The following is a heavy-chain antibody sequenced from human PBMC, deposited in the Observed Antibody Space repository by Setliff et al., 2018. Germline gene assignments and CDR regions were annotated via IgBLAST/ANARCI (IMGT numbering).Heavy chain of an antibody. CDR1: GYTFTGYY. CDR3: ARGDIVVVPAPKGYFQH. CDR2: INPNSGGT. Sequence: ASVKVSCKASGYTFTGYYMHWVRQAPGQGLEWMGWINPNSGGTNYAQKFRGRVTMTRDTSISTAYMELSRLRSDDTAVYYCARGDIVVVPAPKGYFQHWGQGTLVTVSS. D-gene: IGHD2-2*01. V-gene: IGHV1-2*02. J-gene: IGHJ1*01.